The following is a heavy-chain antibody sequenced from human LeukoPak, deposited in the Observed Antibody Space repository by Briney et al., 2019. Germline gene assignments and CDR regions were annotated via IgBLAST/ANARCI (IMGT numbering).Heavy chain of an antibody. CDR1: GFTFSTYA. J-gene: IGHJ4*02. CDR2: ISYGGSNK. Sequence: GGSLRLSCAASGFTFSTYAMHWVRQGPGKGLEWVAVISYGGSNKYYADSVKGRFTISRDNSKNTLYLQMSSLSAEDTAVYYCARTTTPHYYGSGSYALGYWGQGTLVTVPS. CDR3: ARTTTPHYYGSGSYALGY. D-gene: IGHD3-10*01. V-gene: IGHV3-30-3*01.